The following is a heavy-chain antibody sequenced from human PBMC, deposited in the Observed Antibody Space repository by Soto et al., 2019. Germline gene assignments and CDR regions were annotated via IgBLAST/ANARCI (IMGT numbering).Heavy chain of an antibody. Sequence: QVQLVQSGAEVKKPGSSVKVSCKASGGTFSNSAISWVRQAPGQGLEWMGGIIPLFPTTNYAQKFQGRVTMTADKSTSTAEMERSSLKSEDTDVYYCAGDEPDVYNRYYYYGMAVW. J-gene: IGHJ6*01. CDR2: IIPLFPTT. CDR1: GGTFSNSA. D-gene: IGHD1-1*01. CDR3: AGDEPDVYNRYYYYGMAV. V-gene: IGHV1-69*06.